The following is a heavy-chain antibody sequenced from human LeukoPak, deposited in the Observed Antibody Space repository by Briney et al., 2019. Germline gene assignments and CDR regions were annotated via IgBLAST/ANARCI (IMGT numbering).Heavy chain of an antibody. CDR1: GYSISSGYY. J-gene: IGHJ4*02. CDR2: INHSGST. Sequence: SETLSLTCTVSGYSISSGYYWGWIRQPPGKGLEWIGEINHSGSTNYNPSLKSRVTISVDTSKNQFSLKLSSVTAADTAVYYCATRRVRGDYWGQGTLVTVSS. D-gene: IGHD3-10*01. V-gene: IGHV4-38-2*02. CDR3: ATRRVRGDY.